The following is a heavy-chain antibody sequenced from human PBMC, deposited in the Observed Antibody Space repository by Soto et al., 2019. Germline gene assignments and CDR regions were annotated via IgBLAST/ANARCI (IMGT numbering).Heavy chain of an antibody. V-gene: IGHV1-2*02. D-gene: IGHD3-3*02. CDR1: GYMFTGNY. CDR2: INPNSGAT. CDR3: APHSPDSICYFDH. J-gene: IGHJ4*02. Sequence: ASVKVSCKASGYMFTGNYMHWVRQAPGQGLEYMGWINPNSGATNYAQKFQGRVTMTWDTSISTAYVELSRLRSDDTAVYYCAPHSPDSICYFDHWRQGTLGTVS.